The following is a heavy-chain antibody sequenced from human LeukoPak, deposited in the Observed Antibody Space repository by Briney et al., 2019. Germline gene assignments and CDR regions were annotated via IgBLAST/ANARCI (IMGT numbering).Heavy chain of an antibody. V-gene: IGHV1-69*05. CDR2: IIPIFGTA. CDR1: GGTFSSYA. J-gene: IGHJ6*03. D-gene: IGHD2-2*02. Sequence: SVKVSCKASGGTFSSYAISWVRQAPGQGLEWMGGIIPIFGTANYAQKFQGRVTITTDESTSTAYMELSSLRSEDTAVYYCARNGCSSTSCYTGYYYMDVWGKGTTVNVSS. CDR3: ARNGCSSTSCYTGYYYMDV.